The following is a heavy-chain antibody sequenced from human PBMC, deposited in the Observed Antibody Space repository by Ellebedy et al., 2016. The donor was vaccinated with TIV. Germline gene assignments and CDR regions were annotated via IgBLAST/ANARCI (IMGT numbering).Heavy chain of an antibody. CDR3: AREEKTGSSWFTY. CDR2: IYPSNSDT. V-gene: IGHV5-51*01. Sequence: GESLKLSCNGSGYDFTNYWIGWVRQMPGKGLEWMAIIYPSNSDTSYSPSFVGQVTISADKSISTAYLQWDSLVASDTAMYYCAREEKTGSSWFTYWGRGTLVTVSS. CDR1: GYDFTNYW. D-gene: IGHD6-13*01. J-gene: IGHJ4*02.